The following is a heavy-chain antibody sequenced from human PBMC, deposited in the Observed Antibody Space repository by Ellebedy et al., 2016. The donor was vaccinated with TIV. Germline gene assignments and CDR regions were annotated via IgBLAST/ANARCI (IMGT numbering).Heavy chain of an antibody. D-gene: IGHD1-1*01. CDR1: GYTFTGYY. CDR2: INPESGDT. CDR3: ARPPRGQTLGNDWFDF. J-gene: IGHJ5*01. Sequence: AASVKVSCKASGYTFTGYYMYWARQAPGQGLEWMGWINPESGDTTYAQKFRGRVTMTTDTSITTAYMELTRLTSDDTAVYYCARPPRGQTLGNDWFDFWGQGTLVTVSS. V-gene: IGHV1-2*02.